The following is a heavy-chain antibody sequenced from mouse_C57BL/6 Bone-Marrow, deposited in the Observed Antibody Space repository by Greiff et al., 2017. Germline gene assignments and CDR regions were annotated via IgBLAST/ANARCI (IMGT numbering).Heavy chain of an antibody. J-gene: IGHJ1*01. Sequence: EVHLVESGGGLVQPGGSLRLSCATSGFTFSDFYMAWVRQPPGKRLEWIAASRNKANDYTTEYSASVKGRFIVSRDTSQSILYLQMNALRAEDTAIYYCARDYYGSSYWYFDVWGAGTTVTVST. CDR3: ARDYYGSSYWYFDV. CDR1: GFTFSDFY. D-gene: IGHD1-1*01. V-gene: IGHV7-1*02. CDR2: SRNKANDYTT.